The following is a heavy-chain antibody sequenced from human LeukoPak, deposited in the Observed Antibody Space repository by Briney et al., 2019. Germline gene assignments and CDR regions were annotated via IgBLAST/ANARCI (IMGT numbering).Heavy chain of an antibody. CDR2: ISAYNGNT. D-gene: IGHD3-10*01. V-gene: IGHV1-18*04. J-gene: IGHJ5*02. CDR1: GYTFTSYG. Sequence: ASVKVSCKASGYTFTSYGISWVRQAPGQGLEWMGWISAYNGNTNYAQKLQGRVTVTTDTSTSTAYMELRSLRSDDTAVYYCARAERYYGSGSFYWFDPWGQGTLVTVSS. CDR3: ARAERYYGSGSFYWFDP.